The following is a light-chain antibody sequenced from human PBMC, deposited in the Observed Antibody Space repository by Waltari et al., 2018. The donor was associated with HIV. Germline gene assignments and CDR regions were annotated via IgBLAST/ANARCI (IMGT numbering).Light chain of an antibody. J-gene: IGKJ4*01. CDR2: WAS. V-gene: IGKV4-1*01. Sequence: DIAMNQSPDSLAVSLGEKVTINCKSSQTVLHSSSNKNHLAWYQQKAGQRPKLLIYWASTRESGVPDRFIGSGSGTYFSLSIGSLQAEDVSVYYCQQYYSFPLTFGGGTAVEIK. CDR1: QTVLHSSSNKNH. CDR3: QQYYSFPLT.